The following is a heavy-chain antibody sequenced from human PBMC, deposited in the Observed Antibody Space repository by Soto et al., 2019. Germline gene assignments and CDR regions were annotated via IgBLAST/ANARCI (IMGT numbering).Heavy chain of an antibody. V-gene: IGHV3-7*03. CDR3: ARHHSFCTSTSCYFDY. CDR2: IKEDGSEK. J-gene: IGHJ4*02. D-gene: IGHD2-2*01. Sequence: EVQLVESGGGLVQPGGSLRLSCAASGFTFSSYWMTWVRQAPGKGLEWVANIKEDGSEKFYVDSVKGRFTISRDNAKNSLYAQMNSLRDEDTAVYYCARHHSFCTSTSCYFDYWGQGTLVTVSS. CDR1: GFTFSSYW.